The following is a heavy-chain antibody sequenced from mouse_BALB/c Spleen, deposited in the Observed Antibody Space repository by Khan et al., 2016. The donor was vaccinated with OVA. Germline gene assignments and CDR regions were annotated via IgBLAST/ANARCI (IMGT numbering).Heavy chain of an antibody. CDR3: DKTARIKY. CDR2: ISYSGST. D-gene: IGHD1-2*01. V-gene: IGHV3-2*02. Sequence: EVELVESGPGLVKPSQSLSLTCTVTGYSITSGYGWNWIRQFPGNKLEWMGYISYSGSTNYNPSLKSRISITRDTSKNQFFLQLNSVTTEDTATYYCDKTARIKYWGQGTTLTVSS. J-gene: IGHJ2*01. CDR1: GYSITSGYG.